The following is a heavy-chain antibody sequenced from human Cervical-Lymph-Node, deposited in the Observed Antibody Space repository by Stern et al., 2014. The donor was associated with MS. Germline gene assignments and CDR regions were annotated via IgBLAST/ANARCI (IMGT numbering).Heavy chain of an antibody. CDR1: GFTFNNYA. V-gene: IGHV3-23*04. D-gene: IGHD6-6*01. CDR2: ITDTGGDT. J-gene: IGHJ4*02. Sequence: EVQLVESGGGLVQPGGSLRLSCAASGFTFNNYAMSWVRQAPGKGLEWVSAITDTGGDTYYSDSVKGRFTISRDNSKNTLYMQMNSLRDEDTAVYYCAKGSAAARPYYFDYWGQGTLVPVSS. CDR3: AKGSAAARPYYFDY.